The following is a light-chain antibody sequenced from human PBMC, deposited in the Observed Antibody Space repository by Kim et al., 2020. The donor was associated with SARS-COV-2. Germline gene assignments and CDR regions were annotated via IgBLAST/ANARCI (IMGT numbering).Light chain of an antibody. CDR2: GTS. J-gene: IGKJ2*01. CDR3: QQSNDIPDT. CDR1: QNIHRY. Sequence: DIQMTQSPTSLSASVGDRVTITCRASQNIHRYLNWFQQKPGTAPKLLIYGTSTLKSGVPSRFSGGGSGTDFTLTIGSLQPEDFATYYCQQSNDIPDTFGQETKLE. V-gene: IGKV1-39*01.